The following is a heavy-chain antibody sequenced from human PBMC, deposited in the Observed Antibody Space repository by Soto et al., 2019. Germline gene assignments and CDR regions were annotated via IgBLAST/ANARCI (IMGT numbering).Heavy chain of an antibody. V-gene: IGHV3-74*01. CDR1: GFTFSSYW. Sequence: GSLRLSCAASGFTFSSYWMHWVRQAPGKGLVWVSRINSDGSSTSYADSVKGRFTISRDNVNHTLFLQMSSLRAEDTAAYYCVVGYKGSRRNRFDPWGQGTLVTVSS. J-gene: IGHJ5*02. CDR3: VVGYKGSRRNRFDP. D-gene: IGHD3-10*01. CDR2: INSDGSST.